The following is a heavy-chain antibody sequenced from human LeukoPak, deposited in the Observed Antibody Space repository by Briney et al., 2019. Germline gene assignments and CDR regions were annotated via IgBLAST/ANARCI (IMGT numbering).Heavy chain of an antibody. V-gene: IGHV3-21*01. D-gene: IGHD3-3*01. CDR3: AREFGAVSGVVTKGIDY. J-gene: IGHJ4*02. CDR2: ISGLSSYI. Sequence: TGGSLRLSCAASGFTFSSYSMNWVRQAPGKGLEWVSSISGLSSYIFYADSVRGRFTISRDNAKNLLYLQMNSLRAEDTAVYFCAREFGAVSGVVTKGIDYWGQGSLVTVSS. CDR1: GFTFSSYS.